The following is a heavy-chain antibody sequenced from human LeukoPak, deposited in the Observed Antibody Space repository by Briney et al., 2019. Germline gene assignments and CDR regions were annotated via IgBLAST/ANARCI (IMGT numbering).Heavy chain of an antibody. CDR1: GGSINNYY. D-gene: IGHD2-15*01. Sequence: SETLSLTCTVSGGSINNYYWSWIRQPPGKGLEWIGRIYTRGSTNYNPSLKSRVTMSVDTSKNQFSLKLSSVTAADTAVYYCARGRYCSADICSGGDAFDIWGQGTMVSVSS. CDR3: ARGRYCSADICSGGDAFDI. V-gene: IGHV4-4*07. J-gene: IGHJ3*02. CDR2: IYTRGST.